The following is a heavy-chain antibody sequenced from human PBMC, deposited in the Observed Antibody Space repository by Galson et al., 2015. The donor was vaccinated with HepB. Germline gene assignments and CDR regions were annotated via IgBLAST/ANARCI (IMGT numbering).Heavy chain of an antibody. J-gene: IGHJ4*02. D-gene: IGHD6-13*01. CDR2: INPSGGST. CDR1: GYTFTSYY. Sequence: SVKVSCKASGYTFTSYYMHWVRQAPGQGLEWMGIINPSGGSTSYAQKFQGRVTMTRDASTSTVYMELSSLRSEDTAVYYCARPNPRGQLVPVGFDYWGQGTLVTVSS. V-gene: IGHV1-46*01. CDR3: ARPNPRGQLVPVGFDY.